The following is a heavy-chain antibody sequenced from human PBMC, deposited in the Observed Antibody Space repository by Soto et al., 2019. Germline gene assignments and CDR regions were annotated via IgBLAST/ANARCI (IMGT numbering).Heavy chain of an antibody. J-gene: IGHJ6*02. D-gene: IGHD1-20*01. CDR2: IIPIFGTA. Sequence: QVQLVQSGAEVKKPGSSVKVSCKASGGTFSSYAISWVRQAPGHGLEWMGGIIPIFGTANYAQKFQGRVTLTADDSTRTAYMESSSLRSEDTAVYYCASSITGTVSYYYGMDVWGQGTTVTVSS. CDR1: GGTFSSYA. V-gene: IGHV1-69*12. CDR3: ASSITGTVSYYYGMDV.